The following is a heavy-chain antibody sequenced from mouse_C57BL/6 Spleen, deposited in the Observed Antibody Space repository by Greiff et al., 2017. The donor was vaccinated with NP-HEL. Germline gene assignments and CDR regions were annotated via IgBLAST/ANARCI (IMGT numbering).Heavy chain of an antibody. D-gene: IGHD2-1*01. V-gene: IGHV1-52*01. Sequence: QVQLQQSGAELVRPGSSVKLSCKASGYTFTSYWMHWVKQRPIQGLEWIGTIDPSDSETHYNQKFKDKATLTVDKSSSTAYMQLSSLTSEDSAIYYCARWVYGNQTYYFDYWGQGTTLTVSS. J-gene: IGHJ2*01. CDR2: IDPSDSET. CDR1: GYTFTSYW. CDR3: ARWVYGNQTYYFDY.